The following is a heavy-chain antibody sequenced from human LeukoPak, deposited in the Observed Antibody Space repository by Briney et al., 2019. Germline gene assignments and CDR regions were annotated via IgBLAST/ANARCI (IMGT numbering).Heavy chain of an antibody. J-gene: IGHJ6*02. CDR2: INHSGST. V-gene: IGHV4-34*01. CDR1: GGSFSGYY. CDR3: AKAVYYYDSSGYYHPTYGTDV. Sequence: SETLSLTCAVYGGSFSGYYWSWIRQPPGKGLEWIGEINHSGSTNYNPSLKSRVTISVDTSKNQFSLKLSSVTAADTAVYYCAKAVYYYDSSGYYHPTYGTDVWGQGTTVTVSS. D-gene: IGHD3-22*01.